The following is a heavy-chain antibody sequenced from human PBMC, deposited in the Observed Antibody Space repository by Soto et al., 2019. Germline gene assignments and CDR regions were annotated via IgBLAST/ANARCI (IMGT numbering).Heavy chain of an antibody. CDR3: ARGGSDYYFDY. V-gene: IGHV3-64*01. CDR2: ISSNGGST. D-gene: IGHD2-21*02. CDR1: GFTFSGNA. J-gene: IGHJ4*02. Sequence: GGSLILSCAASGFTFSGNAMHWVRQAPGKGLEYVSAISSNGGSTYYGNSVKGRFTISRDNSKNTLYLQMGSLRAEDMAVYYCARGGSDYYFDYWGQGTLVTVSS.